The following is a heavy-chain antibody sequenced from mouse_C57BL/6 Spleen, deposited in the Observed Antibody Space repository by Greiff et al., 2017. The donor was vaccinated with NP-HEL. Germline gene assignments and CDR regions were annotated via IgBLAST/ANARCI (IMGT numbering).Heavy chain of an antibody. CDR3: TRGDYYFDY. J-gene: IGHJ3*01. CDR1: GYTFTSYW. D-gene: IGHD1-1*02. V-gene: IGHV1-72*01. Sequence: VKLQQPGAELVKPGASVKLSCKASGYTFTSYWMHWVKQRPGRGLEWIGRIDTNSGDTKYNEKFKSKATLTVDKPSSTAYKQLSSLTSEDSAVYDGTRGDYYFDYWGQGTLVTVSA. CDR2: IDTNSGDT.